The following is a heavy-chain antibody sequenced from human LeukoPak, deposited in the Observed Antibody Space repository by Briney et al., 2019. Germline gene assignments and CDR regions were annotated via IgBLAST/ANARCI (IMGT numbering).Heavy chain of an antibody. V-gene: IGHV1-18*01. CDR2: ISAYNGNT. D-gene: IGHD3-22*01. CDR3: ERHNYYDSSGYSRY. Sequence: ASVKVSCKASGYTFTSYGISWVRQAPGQGLEWMGWISAYNGNTNYAQKLQGRVTMTTDTSTSTAYMELRSLRSDDTAVYFCERHNYYDSSGYSRYWGQGTLVTVSS. J-gene: IGHJ4*02. CDR1: GYTFTSYG.